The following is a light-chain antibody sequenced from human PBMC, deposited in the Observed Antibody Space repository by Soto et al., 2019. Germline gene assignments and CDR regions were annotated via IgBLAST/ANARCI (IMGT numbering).Light chain of an antibody. J-gene: IGKJ1*01. Sequence: DIQMTQSPSALSASVGDRVTITCRASQSISTWLAWYQQKPGKAPKLLIYDASNLESGVPSTFSGSGSGTEFTLTITSMQPDDFATYYCQQYNTYSWTFGQGTKVDIK. CDR3: QQYNTYSWT. CDR1: QSISTW. CDR2: DAS. V-gene: IGKV1-5*01.